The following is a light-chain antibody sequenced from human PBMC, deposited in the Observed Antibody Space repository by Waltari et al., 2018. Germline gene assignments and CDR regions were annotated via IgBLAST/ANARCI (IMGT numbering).Light chain of an antibody. J-gene: IGLJ2*01. CDR3: SSYAGSSKGV. CDR1: SSDVGNYKR. V-gene: IGLV2-23*02. CDR2: AVS. Sequence: QSALTQPASVSGSPGQSITLSCPGTSSDVGNYKRVSWYQQHPCKAPQLMIYAVSKRPSGVSDRFSGSKSGDMASLTISGLQPEDEAEYFCSSYAGSSKGVFGGGTKVTVL.